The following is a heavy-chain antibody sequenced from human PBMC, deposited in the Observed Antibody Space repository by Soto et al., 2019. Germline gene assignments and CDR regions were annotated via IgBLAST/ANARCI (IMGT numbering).Heavy chain of an antibody. CDR3: ARHRRYGDYPYYDYYMDV. D-gene: IGHD4-17*01. Sequence: QLQLQESGPGLVKPSETLSLTCTVSGGSISSSSYYWGWIRQPQGKGLEWIGGIYYNGGTYYNPSLKRRVTISVDTSKNQFSLKLSSVTAADTALYYCARHRRYGDYPYYDYYMDVWGKGTTVTVSS. CDR2: IYYNGGT. V-gene: IGHV4-39*01. J-gene: IGHJ6*03. CDR1: GGSISSSSYY.